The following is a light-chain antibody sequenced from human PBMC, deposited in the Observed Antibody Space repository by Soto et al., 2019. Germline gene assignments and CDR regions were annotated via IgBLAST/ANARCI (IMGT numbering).Light chain of an antibody. Sequence: DIQMTQSPSTLSGSVGDRVTITCRASQTISIWLAWFQQKPEKAPKLLIYKASTLKSGVPSRFSGSGSGTVFTLTISSLQPDDVATYCCQHYNSYSEAFGQGIEVDIK. CDR3: QHYNSYSEA. J-gene: IGKJ1*01. CDR1: QTISIW. CDR2: KAS. V-gene: IGKV1-5*03.